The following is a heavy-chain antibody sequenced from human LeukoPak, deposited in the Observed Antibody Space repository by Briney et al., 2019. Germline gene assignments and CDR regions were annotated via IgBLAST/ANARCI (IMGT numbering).Heavy chain of an antibody. CDR3: ARYGSGTSYITNYFDY. CDR2: ISSDSRTI. CDR1: GFTFSSYS. V-gene: IGHV3-48*02. J-gene: IGHJ4*02. Sequence: GGSLRLSCAASGFTFSSYSMNWVRQAPGKGLEWVSYISSDSRTIYYADSVKGRFTISRDNAKNSLYLQMKSLRDEDTAVYYCARYGSGTSYITNYFDYWGQGNRVPVSS. D-gene: IGHD3-10*01.